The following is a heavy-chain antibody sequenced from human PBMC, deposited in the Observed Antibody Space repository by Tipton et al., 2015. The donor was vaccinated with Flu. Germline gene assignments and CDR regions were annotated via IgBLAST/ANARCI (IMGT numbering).Heavy chain of an antibody. Sequence: TLSLTCTVSGGSISSYTYYWGWFRQSPGKGLEWIGNIYHSGSTFYNPSLKSRVTISVDTSKNQFSLKLSSVTAADTAVYYCARGDGYNFDYWGQGTLVTVSS. J-gene: IGHJ4*02. CDR2: IYHSGST. V-gene: IGHV4-39*07. CDR1: GGSISSYTYY. D-gene: IGHD5-24*01. CDR3: ARGDGYNFDY.